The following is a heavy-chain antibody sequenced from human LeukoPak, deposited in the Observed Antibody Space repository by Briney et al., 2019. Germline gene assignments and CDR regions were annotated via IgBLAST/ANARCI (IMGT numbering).Heavy chain of an antibody. CDR1: AGSISNYY. V-gene: IGHV4-59*08. Sequence: SETLSLTCTVSAGSISNYYWSWIRQPPGKGLEWIGYISYSGSTNYNPSLKSRVTISVDTSKNQFSLKLSSVTAADTAVYYCARLGPAAGTPFDYWGQGTLVTVSS. CDR2: ISYSGST. D-gene: IGHD6-13*01. J-gene: IGHJ4*02. CDR3: ARLGPAAGTPFDY.